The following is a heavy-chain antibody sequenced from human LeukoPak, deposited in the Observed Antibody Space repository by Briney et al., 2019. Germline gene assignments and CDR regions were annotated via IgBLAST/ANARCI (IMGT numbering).Heavy chain of an antibody. D-gene: IGHD4-17*01. J-gene: IGHJ4*02. CDR3: AKLVKERVTTVTKSYYFDY. Sequence: PGGSLRLSCAASGFTFSSYAMSWVRQAPGKGLEWDSAISGSGGSTYYADSVKGRFTISRDNSKNTLYLQMNSLRAEDTAVYYCAKLVKERVTTVTKSYYFDYWGQGTLVTVSS. V-gene: IGHV3-23*01. CDR1: GFTFSSYA. CDR2: ISGSGGST.